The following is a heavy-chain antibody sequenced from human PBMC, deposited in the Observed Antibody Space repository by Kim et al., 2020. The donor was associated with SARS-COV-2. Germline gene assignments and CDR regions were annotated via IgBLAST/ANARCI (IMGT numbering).Heavy chain of an antibody. V-gene: IGHV3-48*01. CDR3: ARDTGGMFDY. J-gene: IGHJ4*02. D-gene: IGHD3-16*01. CDR2: SSTI. Sequence: SSTINNADPVKGRFTMSRDNAKNSLYMQMNSLRAEDTAVYYCARDTGGMFDYWGQGTLVTVSS.